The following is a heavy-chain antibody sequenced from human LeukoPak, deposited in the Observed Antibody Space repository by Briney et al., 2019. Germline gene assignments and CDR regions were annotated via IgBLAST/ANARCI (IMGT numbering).Heavy chain of an antibody. CDR2: ISYDGSNK. V-gene: IGHV3-30*18. J-gene: IGHJ4*02. CDR1: GFTFSSYG. Sequence: GGSPRLSCAASGFTFSSYGMHWVRQAPGKGLEWVAVISYDGSNKYYADSVKGRFTISRDNSKNTLYLQMNSLRAEDTAVYYCAKDLVWWGQGTLVTVSS. CDR3: AKDLVW. D-gene: IGHD2-8*01.